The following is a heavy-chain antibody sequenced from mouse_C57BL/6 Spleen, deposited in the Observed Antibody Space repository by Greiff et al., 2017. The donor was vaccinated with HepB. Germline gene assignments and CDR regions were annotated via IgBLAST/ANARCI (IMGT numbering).Heavy chain of an antibody. D-gene: IGHD2-4*01. CDR1: CYSITSGYY. CDR2: ISYDGSN. CDR3: ARDDYENYVDY. Sequence: EVKLMESGPGLVKPSQSLSLTCSVTCYSITSGYYWNWIRQFPGNKLEWMGYISYDGSNNYNPSLKNRISITRDTSKNQFFLKLNSVTTEDTATYYCARDDYENYVDYWGQGTTLTVSS. J-gene: IGHJ2*01. V-gene: IGHV3-6*01.